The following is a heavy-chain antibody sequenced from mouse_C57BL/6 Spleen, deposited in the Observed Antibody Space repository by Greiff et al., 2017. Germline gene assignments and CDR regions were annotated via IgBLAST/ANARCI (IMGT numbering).Heavy chain of an antibody. J-gene: IGHJ4*01. Sequence: QVQLQQSGAELVKPGASVKLSCKASGYTFTEYSIHWVKQRPGQGLEWIGWLYPGSGSIKYNEKFKDKATLTADKSSSTVYMELSRLTSEDSAVYFGERHDYDGYSDYYAMDYWGQGTSVTVSS. CDR3: ERHDYDGYSDYYAMDY. D-gene: IGHD2-3*01. V-gene: IGHV1-62-2*01. CDR1: GYTFTEYS. CDR2: LYPGSGSI.